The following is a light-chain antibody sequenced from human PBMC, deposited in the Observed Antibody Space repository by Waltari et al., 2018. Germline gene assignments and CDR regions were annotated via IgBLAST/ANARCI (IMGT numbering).Light chain of an antibody. CDR1: QSVSSSY. Sequence: EIVLTQSPGTLSLSPGERTTLFCRASQSVSSSYLAWYQQKPGQAPRLLIYGASSRATGIPDRFSGSGSGTDFTLTISRLEPEDFVVYYCQQYGSSPLTFGGGTKVEIK. CDR2: GAS. V-gene: IGKV3-20*01. CDR3: QQYGSSPLT. J-gene: IGKJ4*01.